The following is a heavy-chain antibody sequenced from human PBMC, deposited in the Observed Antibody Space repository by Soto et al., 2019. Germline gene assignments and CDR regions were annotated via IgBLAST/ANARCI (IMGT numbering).Heavy chain of an antibody. CDR1: GFNFENYA. V-gene: IGHV3-9*01. Sequence: EVLLVESGGGLVQPDRPLRLSCAASGFNFENYAMHWVRQAPGKGLEWVSGISWNSGQLDYAGSVRGRFTISRDNGKNSLYLEMNSLRPDDTALYFCGKDKSTGEYSYYRYMDVWGRGTTVIVSS. CDR3: GKDKSTGEYSYYRYMDV. CDR2: ISWNSGQL. J-gene: IGHJ6*03. D-gene: IGHD4-17*01.